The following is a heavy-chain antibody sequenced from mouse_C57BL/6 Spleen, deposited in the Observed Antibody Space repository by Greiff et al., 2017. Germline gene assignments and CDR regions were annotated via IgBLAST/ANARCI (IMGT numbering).Heavy chain of an antibody. J-gene: IGHJ3*01. CDR1: GYSITSGYY. Sequence: VQLQQSGPGLVKPSQSLSLTCSVTGYSITSGYYWNWIRQFPGNKLEWMGYISYDGSNNYNPSLKNRISITRDTSKNQFFLKLNSVTTEDTATYYCAREDDGYYVGFAYWGQGTLVTVSA. D-gene: IGHD2-3*01. V-gene: IGHV3-6*01. CDR2: ISYDGSN. CDR3: AREDDGYYVGFAY.